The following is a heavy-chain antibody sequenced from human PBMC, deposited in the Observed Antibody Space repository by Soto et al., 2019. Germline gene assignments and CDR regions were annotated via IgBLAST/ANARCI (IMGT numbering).Heavy chain of an antibody. D-gene: IGHD3-3*01. CDR3: ARGGGVGVAGSAAFDM. J-gene: IGHJ3*02. CDR1: GYPVTAYY. CDR2: INPATGAA. Sequence: QLHLVQSGAVVKKPGASVTVSCSASGYPVTAYYMHWVRQAPGRGLEWMGGINPATGAAKYTQTFQGRVTMTRDTSTSTVFKELGGLTSEDTGGFYCARGGGVGVAGSAAFDMWGQGTSVTVSS. V-gene: IGHV1-2*02.